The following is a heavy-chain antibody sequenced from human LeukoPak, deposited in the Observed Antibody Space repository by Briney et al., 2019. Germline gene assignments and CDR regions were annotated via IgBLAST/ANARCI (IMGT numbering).Heavy chain of an antibody. Sequence: PPGRSLRLSRAASGFTFSSYGMHWVRQAPGKGLEWVAVIWYDGSNTYYADSVKGRFTISRDNSKNTLYLQMNSLRAEDTAVYYCARDLPYSSGWSRIMHLKYGMDVWGQGTTVTVSS. V-gene: IGHV3-33*01. J-gene: IGHJ6*02. D-gene: IGHD6-19*01. CDR3: ARDLPYSSGWSRIMHLKYGMDV. CDR2: IWYDGSNT. CDR1: GFTFSSYG.